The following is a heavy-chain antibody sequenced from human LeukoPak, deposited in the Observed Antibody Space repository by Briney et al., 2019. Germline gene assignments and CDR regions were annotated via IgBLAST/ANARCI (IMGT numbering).Heavy chain of an antibody. Sequence: ASVKVSCKASGYTFTSYYMHWVRQAPGQGLEWMGIINPSGGSTSCAQKFQGRVTMTRDTSTSTVYMELSSLRSEDTAVYYCARGLLWFGELPHGAFDIWGQGTMVTVSS. CDR2: INPSGGST. D-gene: IGHD3-10*01. CDR1: GYTFTSYY. J-gene: IGHJ3*02. CDR3: ARGLLWFGELPHGAFDI. V-gene: IGHV1-46*01.